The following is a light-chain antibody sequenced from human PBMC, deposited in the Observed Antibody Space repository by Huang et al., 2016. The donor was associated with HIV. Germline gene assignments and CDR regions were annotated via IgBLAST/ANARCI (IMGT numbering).Light chain of an antibody. Sequence: DIVMTQTPLSLSVTPGQPASISCKSSQSLLHSDGETYLYWYLHKPGQSPQLLIYEVSNRCSGVPDRFSGSGSGTDFTLRISRVEAEDVGGYYCMQRTQRPLTFGGGTKVEIK. CDR2: EVS. V-gene: IGKV2D-29*02. J-gene: IGKJ4*01. CDR3: MQRTQRPLT. CDR1: QSLLHSDGETY.